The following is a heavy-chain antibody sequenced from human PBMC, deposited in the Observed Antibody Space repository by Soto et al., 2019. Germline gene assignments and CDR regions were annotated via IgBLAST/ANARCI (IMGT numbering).Heavy chain of an antibody. CDR3: ARDSPSPLGGGIDY. Sequence: SETLSLTCTVSGGSISSGGYYWSWIRQHPGKGLEWIGYIYYSGSTYYNPSLKSRVTISVDTSKNQFSLKLSSVTAADTAVYYCARDSPSPLGGGIDYWGQGTLVTVSS. V-gene: IGHV4-31*03. D-gene: IGHD3-16*01. J-gene: IGHJ4*02. CDR2: IYYSGST. CDR1: GGSISSGGYY.